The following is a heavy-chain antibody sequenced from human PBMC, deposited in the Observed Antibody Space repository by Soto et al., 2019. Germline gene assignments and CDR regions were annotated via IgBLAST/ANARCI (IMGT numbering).Heavy chain of an antibody. J-gene: IGHJ4*02. V-gene: IGHV1-18*03. CDR3: ARDRPAPTYGDYVGNFDY. D-gene: IGHD4-17*01. CDR2: ISVHNGNT. CDR1: GYTFTTYA. Sequence: QVQLVQSGAEVKKPGASVKVSCKASGYTFTTYAISWVRQAPGQGLEWMGWISVHNGNTKYAQNLQGRATMTTDTSTSTAYMELRSLRSDDMAVYYCARDRPAPTYGDYVGNFDYWGQGTLVTVSS.